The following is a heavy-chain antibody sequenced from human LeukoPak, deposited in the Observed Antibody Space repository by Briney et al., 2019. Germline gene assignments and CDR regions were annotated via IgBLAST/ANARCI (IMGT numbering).Heavy chain of an antibody. V-gene: IGHV4-34*01. CDR3: ARDQVAAGTGNWFDP. Sequence: SETLSLTCAVYGGSFSGYYWSWIRQPPGKGLEWIGEINHSGSTNYNPSLKSRVTISVDTSKNQFSLKLSSVTAADTAVYYCARDQVAAGTGNWFDPWGQGTLVTVSS. D-gene: IGHD6-13*01. CDR1: GGSFSGYY. CDR2: INHSGST. J-gene: IGHJ5*02.